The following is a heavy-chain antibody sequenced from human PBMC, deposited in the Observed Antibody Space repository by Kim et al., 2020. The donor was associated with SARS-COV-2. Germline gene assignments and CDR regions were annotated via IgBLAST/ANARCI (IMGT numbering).Heavy chain of an antibody. CDR2: IYYSGST. J-gene: IGHJ4*02. D-gene: IGHD5-12*01. CDR3: ARAGVATIGVDY. V-gene: IGHV4-31*03. CDR1: GGSISSGGYY. Sequence: SETLSLTCTVSGGSISSGGYYWSWIRQHPGKGLEWIGYIYYSGSTYYNPSLKSRVTISVDTSKNQFSLKLSSVTAADTAVYYCARAGVATIGVDYWGQGTLVTVSS.